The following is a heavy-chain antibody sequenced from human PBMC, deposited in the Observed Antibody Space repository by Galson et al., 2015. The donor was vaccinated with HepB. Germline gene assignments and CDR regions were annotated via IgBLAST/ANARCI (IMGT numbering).Heavy chain of an antibody. V-gene: IGHV3-74*03. CDR3: ARDLLYDSSGYSYGMDV. J-gene: IGHJ6*02. D-gene: IGHD3-22*01. Sequence: SLRLSCAASGFPFSIYWMHWVRQFPGKGLEWVSRINNDGSGVAYADSVKGRFIAARDNAKRMLYLQMNSLRAEDTAVYYCARDLLYDSSGYSYGMDVWGQGTTVTVSS. CDR2: INNDGSGV. CDR1: GFPFSIYW.